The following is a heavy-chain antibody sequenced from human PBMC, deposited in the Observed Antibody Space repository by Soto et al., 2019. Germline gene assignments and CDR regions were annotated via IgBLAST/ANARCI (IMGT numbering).Heavy chain of an antibody. CDR2: TYYRSKWYN. D-gene: IGHD2-2*01. V-gene: IGHV6-1*01. CDR3: ARVLVVVPAAVVENYYVMDV. J-gene: IGHJ6*02. CDR1: GDSVSSNSAA. Sequence: PSQTLSLTCAISGDSVSSNSAAWNWIRQSPSRGLEWLGRTYYRSKWYNDYAVSVKSRITINPDTSKNQFSLQLNSVTPEDTAVYYCARVLVVVPAAVVENYYVMDVWGQGTTVTVSS.